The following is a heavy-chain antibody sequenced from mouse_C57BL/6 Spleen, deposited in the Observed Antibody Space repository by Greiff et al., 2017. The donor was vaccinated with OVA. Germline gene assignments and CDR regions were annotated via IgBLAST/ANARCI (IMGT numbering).Heavy chain of an antibody. CDR2: IYPRSGNT. CDR3: VQLGREAMDY. J-gene: IGHJ4*01. D-gene: IGHD4-1*02. V-gene: IGHV1-81*01. Sequence: QVQLKQSGAELARPGASVKLSCKASGYTLTSYGISWVKQRTGQGLEWIGEIYPRSGNTYYNEKFKGKATLTADKSSSTAYMELRSLTSEDSAVYFCVQLGREAMDYWGQGTSVTVSS. CDR1: GYTLTSYG.